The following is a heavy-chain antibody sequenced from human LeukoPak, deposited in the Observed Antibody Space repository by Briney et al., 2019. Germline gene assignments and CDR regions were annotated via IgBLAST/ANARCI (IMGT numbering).Heavy chain of an antibody. V-gene: IGHV3-30-3*01. Sequence: GGSLRLSCAASGFTLSSYAMHWVRQAPGKGLEWVAVISYDGSNKYYADSVKGRFTISRDNSKNTLYLQMNSLRAEDTAVYYCARIPAGRAPDYWGQGTLVTVSS. CDR2: ISYDGSNK. CDR1: GFTLSSYA. CDR3: ARIPAGRAPDY. J-gene: IGHJ4*02. D-gene: IGHD3-10*01.